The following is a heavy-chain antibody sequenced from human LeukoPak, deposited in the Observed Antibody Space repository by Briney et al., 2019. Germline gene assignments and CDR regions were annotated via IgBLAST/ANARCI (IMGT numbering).Heavy chain of an antibody. CDR3: ARLDYDFWSGYYVDY. Sequence: PGGSLRLSCAASGFTVSSNYMSWVRQAPGKGLEWVSVIYSGGSTYYADSVKGRFTISRDNSRNTLYLQMNSLRAEDTAVYYCARLDYDFWSGYYVDYWGQGTLVTVSS. V-gene: IGHV3-66*01. CDR1: GFTVSSNY. CDR2: IYSGGST. J-gene: IGHJ4*02. D-gene: IGHD3-3*01.